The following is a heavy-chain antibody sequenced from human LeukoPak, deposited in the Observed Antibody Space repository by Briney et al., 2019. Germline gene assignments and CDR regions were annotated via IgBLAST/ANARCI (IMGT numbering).Heavy chain of an antibody. CDR2: IKPNSGGT. CDR1: GYTFTDYY. V-gene: IGHV1-2*06. D-gene: IGHD3-22*01. CDR3: ARAGVWDSSDTSGYHNSAFDI. J-gene: IGHJ3*02. Sequence: GASVKVSCKASGYTFTDYYMHWVRQAPGQGLEWMGRIKPNSGGTNYGQKFQGRVTMTRDTSISIAYMELSNLRSDDTAVYYCARAGVWDSSDTSGYHNSAFDIWGQGTMVTVSS.